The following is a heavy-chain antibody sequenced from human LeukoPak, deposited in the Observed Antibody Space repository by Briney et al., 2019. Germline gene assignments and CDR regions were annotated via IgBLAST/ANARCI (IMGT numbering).Heavy chain of an antibody. Sequence: SQTLSLTCTGSGGSISSGSYYWSWIRQPDGKGVEWIERIYRSGSTNYNPSLKSRVSITGKTTKNQFSLKLSSVTAADTAVYYCARDRGKYYYDSSGYYPFDYWGQGTLVTVSS. D-gene: IGHD3-22*01. J-gene: IGHJ4*02. V-gene: IGHV4-61*02. CDR2: IYRSGST. CDR1: GGSISSGSYY. CDR3: ARDRGKYYYDSSGYYPFDY.